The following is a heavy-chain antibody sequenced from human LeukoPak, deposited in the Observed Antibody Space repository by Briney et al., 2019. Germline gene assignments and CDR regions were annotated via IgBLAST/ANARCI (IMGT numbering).Heavy chain of an antibody. CDR2: ISPDDSYT. Sequence: GESLKISCEGPGYFFNTYWVAWVRQTPGKGLEWMGIISPDDSYTRYSPSFPGHITISADKSISTAYLQWTSLKASDSAMYYCARYTGSFTPLDYWGQGTLVTVSS. CDR3: ARYTGSFTPLDY. J-gene: IGHJ4*02. CDR1: GYFFNTYW. V-gene: IGHV5-51*01. D-gene: IGHD3-10*01.